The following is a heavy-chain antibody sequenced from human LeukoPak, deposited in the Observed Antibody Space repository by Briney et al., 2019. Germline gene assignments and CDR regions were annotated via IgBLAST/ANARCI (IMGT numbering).Heavy chain of an antibody. Sequence: ASVKLSCKASGGTFSSYAISWVRQAPGQGLEWMGGIIPIFGTANYAQKFQGRVTITADESTSTAYMELSSLRSEDTAVYYCASFVVWSYYYYYYMDVWGKGTTVTVSS. J-gene: IGHJ6*03. V-gene: IGHV1-69*13. CDR1: GGTFSSYA. CDR2: IIPIFGTA. D-gene: IGHD2-2*01. CDR3: ASFVVWSYYYYYYMDV.